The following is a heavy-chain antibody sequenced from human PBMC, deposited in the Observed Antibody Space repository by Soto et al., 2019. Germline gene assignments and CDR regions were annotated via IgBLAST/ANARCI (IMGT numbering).Heavy chain of an antibody. CDR3: ARVVIAAADPFDY. CDR2: IYYSGST. CDR1: GGSISSGDYY. V-gene: IGHV4-30-4*01. J-gene: IGHJ4*02. D-gene: IGHD6-13*01. Sequence: QVQLQESGPGPVKPSQTLSLTCTVSGGSISSGDYYWSWIRQPPGKGLEWIGYIYYSGSTYYNPSLKSRVTISVDTSKNQFSLKLSSVTAADTAVYYCARVVIAAADPFDYWGQGTLVTVSS.